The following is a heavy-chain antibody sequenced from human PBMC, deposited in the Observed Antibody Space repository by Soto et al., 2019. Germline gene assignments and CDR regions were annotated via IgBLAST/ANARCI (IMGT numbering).Heavy chain of an antibody. J-gene: IGHJ6*03. CDR3: ARHPIVVVPAAPGSYMDV. V-gene: IGHV4-59*08. D-gene: IGHD2-2*01. Sequence: SETLCLTCTVSGGSISSYDWSWIRQPPGKGLEWIGYIYYSGSTNYNPSLKSRVTISVDTSKNQFSLKLSSVTAADTAVYYCARHPIVVVPAAPGSYMDVWGKGTTVTVSS. CDR2: IYYSGST. CDR1: GGSISSYD.